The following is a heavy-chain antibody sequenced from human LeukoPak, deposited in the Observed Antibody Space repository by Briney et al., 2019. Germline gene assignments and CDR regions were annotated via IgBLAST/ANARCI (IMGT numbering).Heavy chain of an antibody. Sequence: AGGSLRLSCAASGFTVSSNYMSWVRQAPGKGLEWVSVIYSGGSTYYADSVKGRFTISRDNSKNTLYLQMNSLRAEDTAVYYCARAIRGRMIVVPVDTRFDPWGQGTLVTVSS. CDR2: IYSGGST. J-gene: IGHJ5*02. CDR3: ARAIRGRMIVVPVDTRFDP. V-gene: IGHV3-53*01. CDR1: GFTVSSNY. D-gene: IGHD3-22*01.